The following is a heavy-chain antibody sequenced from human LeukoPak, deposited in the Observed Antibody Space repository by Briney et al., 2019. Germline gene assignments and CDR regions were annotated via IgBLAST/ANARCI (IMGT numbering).Heavy chain of an antibody. CDR2: ISFDGSNK. V-gene: IGHV3-30-3*01. D-gene: IGHD1-7*01. CDR1: GFTFSSYT. J-gene: IGHJ4*02. Sequence: GGSLRLSRAASGFTFSSYTIHWVRQPPGKGLEWVAVISFDGSNKYYADSVKGRFTISRDNSKNTLYLQMNSLRVEDTAVYFCVRDRNYFEALQRSYWGQGTLVTVSS. CDR3: VRDRNYFEALQRSY.